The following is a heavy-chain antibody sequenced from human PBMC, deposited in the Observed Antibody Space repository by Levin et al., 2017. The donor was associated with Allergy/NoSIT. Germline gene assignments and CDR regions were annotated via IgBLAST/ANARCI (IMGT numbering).Heavy chain of an antibody. J-gene: IGHJ4*02. CDR1: FFSLLPLLLC. CDR3: AHSKRATCAYYFDY. Sequence: SGPPLFPPPPPLPLPFPFSFFSLLPLLLCFFFLRPPPGKALEWRALIYWDDDKRYSPSLKSRLTITKDTSKNQVVLTMTNMDPVDTATYYCAHSKRATCAYYFDYWGQGTLVTVSS. V-gene: IGHV2-5*02. D-gene: IGHD1-26*01. CDR2: IYWDDDK.